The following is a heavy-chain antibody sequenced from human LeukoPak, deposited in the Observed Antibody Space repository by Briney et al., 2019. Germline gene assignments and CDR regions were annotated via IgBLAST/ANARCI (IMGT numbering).Heavy chain of an antibody. Sequence: GGSLRLSCAASGFTFSKYAMSWVRQAPGKGLEWVSAISGSGDSTYYADSVKGRFTISRDNSKNTLYMQMNSQRAEDTAVYYCAKGEPSGSFDYWGQGTLVTVSS. CDR2: ISGSGDST. CDR3: AKGEPSGSFDY. D-gene: IGHD1-26*01. V-gene: IGHV3-23*01. J-gene: IGHJ4*02. CDR1: GFTFSKYA.